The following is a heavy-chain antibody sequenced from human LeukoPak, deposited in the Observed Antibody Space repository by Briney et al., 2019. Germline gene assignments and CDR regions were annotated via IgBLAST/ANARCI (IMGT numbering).Heavy chain of an antibody. CDR3: ARQYPLDYYYYYYMDV. CDR2: INPSGGST. J-gene: IGHJ6*03. CDR1: GYTFTSYY. V-gene: IGHV1-46*01. Sequence: AASVKVSCKASGYTFTSYYMHWARQAPGQGLEWMGIINPSGGSTSYAQKFQGRVTMTRDTSTSTVYMELSSLRSEDTAVYYCARQYPLDYYYYYYMDVWGKGTTVTVSS. D-gene: IGHD2/OR15-2a*01.